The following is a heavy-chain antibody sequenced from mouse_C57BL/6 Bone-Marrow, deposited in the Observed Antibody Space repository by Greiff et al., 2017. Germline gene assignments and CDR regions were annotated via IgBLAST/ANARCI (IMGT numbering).Heavy chain of an antibody. CDR1: GYTFTSYW. Sequence: QVQLKQPGAELVRPGTSVKLSCKASGYTFTSYWMHWVQQRPGKGFEWIGWIEPSDSYTNYNQKFKGKATLAVDKSSSSAYMQLSSLTSEDSAVYYCAPYDYYAMDYWGQGTSVTVSS. CDR2: IEPSDSYT. CDR3: APYDYYAMDY. J-gene: IGHJ4*01. V-gene: IGHV1-59*01. D-gene: IGHD6-5*01.